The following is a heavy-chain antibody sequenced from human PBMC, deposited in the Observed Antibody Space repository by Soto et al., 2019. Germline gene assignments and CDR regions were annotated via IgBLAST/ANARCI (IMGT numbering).Heavy chain of an antibody. CDR2: IYYSGST. D-gene: IGHD6-13*01. CDR3: ASSIAAAGAPFLDY. Sequence: QLQLQESGPGLVKPSETLSLTCTVSGGSISSSSYYWGWIRQPPGKGLEWIGSIYYSGSTYYNPSLKSRVTISVDTSKNQFSLKLSSVTAAETAVYYCASSIAAAGAPFLDYWGQGTLVTVSS. CDR1: GGSISSSSYY. V-gene: IGHV4-39*01. J-gene: IGHJ4*02.